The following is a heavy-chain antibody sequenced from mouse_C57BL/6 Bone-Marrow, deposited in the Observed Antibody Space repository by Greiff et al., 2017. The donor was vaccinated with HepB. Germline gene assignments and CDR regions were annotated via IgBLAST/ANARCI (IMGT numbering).Heavy chain of an antibody. J-gene: IGHJ2*01. CDR1: GFTFSSYA. D-gene: IGHD2-3*01. Sequence: EVKLVESGGGLVKPGGSLKLSCAASGFTFSSYAMSWVRQTPEKRLEWVATISDGGSYTYYPDNVKGRFTISRDNAKNNLYLQMSHLKSEDTAMYYCARGYDGYSSDYWGQGTTLTVSS. V-gene: IGHV5-4*03. CDR3: ARGYDGYSSDY. CDR2: ISDGGSYT.